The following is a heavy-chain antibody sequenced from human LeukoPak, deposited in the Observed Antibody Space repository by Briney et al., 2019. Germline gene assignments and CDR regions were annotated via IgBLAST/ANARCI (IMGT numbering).Heavy chain of an antibody. J-gene: IGHJ4*02. D-gene: IGHD3-10*01. V-gene: IGHV3-30*02. Sequence: GGSLRLSCAASGFTFSSYGMHWVRQAPGKGLEWVAFIRYDGSNKYYADSVKGRFTISRDNSKNTLYLQMNSLRAEDTAVYYCAKDRSYYGSGVMSFDYWGQGTLVTVSS. CDR1: GFTFSSYG. CDR2: IRYDGSNK. CDR3: AKDRSYYGSGVMSFDY.